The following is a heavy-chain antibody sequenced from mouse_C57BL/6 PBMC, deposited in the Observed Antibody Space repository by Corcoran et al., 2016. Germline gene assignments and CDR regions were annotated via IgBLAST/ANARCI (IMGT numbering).Heavy chain of an antibody. CDR3: ARKPDYDGSWFAY. V-gene: IGHV9-3*01. Sequence: QIQLLQSGPELKKPGETVKISCKASGYTFTTYGMSWVKQAPGKGLKWMGWINTYSGVPTYADDFKGRFAFSLETSASTAYLQINILKNEDTATYFCARKPDYDGSWFAYWGQGTLVTVSA. CDR1: GYTFTTYG. D-gene: IGHD2-4*01. CDR2: INTYSGVP. J-gene: IGHJ3*01.